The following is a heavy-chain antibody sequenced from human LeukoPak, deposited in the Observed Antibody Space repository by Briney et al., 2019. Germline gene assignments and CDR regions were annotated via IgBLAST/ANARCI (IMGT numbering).Heavy chain of an antibody. D-gene: IGHD3-22*01. CDR2: FSGSGGDT. J-gene: IGHJ4*02. V-gene: IGHV3-23*01. Sequence: GGSLRLSCAATGFTFSSYAMSWVRQAPGKGLEWVSAFSGSGGDTYYADSVKGRFTISRDNSKNTLYLQMNSLRAEDTAVYYCAKDRNYYDSSGPIDYWGQGTLVTVSS. CDR1: GFTFSSYA. CDR3: AKDRNYYDSSGPIDY.